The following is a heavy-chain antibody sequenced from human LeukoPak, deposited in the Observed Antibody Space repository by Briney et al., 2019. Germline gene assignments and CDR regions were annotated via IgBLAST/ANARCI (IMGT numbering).Heavy chain of an antibody. V-gene: IGHV4-59*01. J-gene: IGHJ5*02. CDR3: AREYNGGAPYWFDP. CDR1: GGSISSYY. D-gene: IGHD3-16*01. Sequence: SETLSLTCTVSGGSISSYYWSWIRQRPGKGLEWIGYIYYSGSTNYNPSLKSRVTISVDTSKNQFSLKLSSVPAADTAVYYCAREYNGGAPYWFDPWGQGTRDTVSS. CDR2: IYYSGST.